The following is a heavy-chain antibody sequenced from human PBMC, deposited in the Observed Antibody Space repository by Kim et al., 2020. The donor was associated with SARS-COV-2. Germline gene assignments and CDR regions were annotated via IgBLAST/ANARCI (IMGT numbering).Heavy chain of an antibody. CDR2: ISGSGDYS. Sequence: GGSLRLSFVASGFNFNNFAMNWVRQTPGKGLEWISGISGSGDYSNYAGSVKGRFTISRDNSKNTVFLQMNGLRAADAALYYHAKRGSSALGSPHFYLMDV. J-gene: IGHJ6*01. CDR3: AKRGSSALGSPHFYLMDV. CDR1: GFNFNNFA. D-gene: IGHD1-26*01. V-gene: IGHV3-23*01.